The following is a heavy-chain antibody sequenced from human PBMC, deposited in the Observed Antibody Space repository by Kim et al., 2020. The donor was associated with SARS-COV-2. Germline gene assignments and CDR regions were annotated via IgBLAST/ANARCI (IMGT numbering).Heavy chain of an antibody. D-gene: IGHD3-3*02. V-gene: IGHV4-39*01. CDR3: ARQSFRRDSSDF. J-gene: IGHJ4*02. Sequence: FYNPSLRGRVTMSVDRSKNQFSLNLRSMTAADTAVYYCARQSFRRDSSDFWGQGTQVTVSS.